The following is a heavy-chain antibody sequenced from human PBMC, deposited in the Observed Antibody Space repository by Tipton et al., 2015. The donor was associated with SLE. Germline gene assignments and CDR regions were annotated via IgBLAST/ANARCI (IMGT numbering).Heavy chain of an antibody. D-gene: IGHD2-2*01. CDR2: ISGSGGSI. Sequence: SLRLSCAASGFTFSSYAMSWVRQAPGKGLEWVSAISGSGGSIYFPDSVKGRFTISRDNSKNTLYLQMNSLRVEDTAVYYCARKVVVPGAIRDYFGMDVWGQGTTVTVSS. CDR3: ARKVVVPGAIRDYFGMDV. V-gene: IGHV3-23*01. J-gene: IGHJ6*02. CDR1: GFTFSSYA.